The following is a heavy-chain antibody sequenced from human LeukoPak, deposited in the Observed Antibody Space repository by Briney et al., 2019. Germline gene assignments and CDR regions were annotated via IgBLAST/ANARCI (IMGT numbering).Heavy chain of an antibody. CDR2: INHSGST. CDR3: ARWMVGATFDY. J-gene: IGHJ4*02. CDR1: GGSFSGYY. D-gene: IGHD1-26*01. V-gene: IGHV4-34*01. Sequence: SETLSLTCAVYGGSFSGYYWNWIRQPPGKGLEWIGEINHSGSTNYNPSLKSRVTISVDTSKNQFSLKLSSVTAADTAVYYCARWMVGATFDYWGQGTLVTVSS.